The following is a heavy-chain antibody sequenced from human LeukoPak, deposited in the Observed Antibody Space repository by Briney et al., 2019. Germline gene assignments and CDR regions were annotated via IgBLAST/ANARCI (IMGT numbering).Heavy chain of an antibody. CDR1: GESFSGYY. CDR2: INHSGST. CDR3: ARGDIAAGGAPFDY. Sequence: MTSETLSLTCAVYGESFSGYYWSWIRQPPGRGLEWIGEINHSGSTSYSASLKSRVTISVDTSKNQFSLKLNSVTAADTAVYYCARGDIAAGGAPFDYWGQGTLVTVSS. J-gene: IGHJ4*02. V-gene: IGHV4-34*01. D-gene: IGHD6-13*01.